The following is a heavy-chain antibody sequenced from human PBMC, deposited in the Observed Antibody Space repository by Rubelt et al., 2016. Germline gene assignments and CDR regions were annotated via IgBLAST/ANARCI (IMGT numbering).Heavy chain of an antibody. CDR3: VRGRHALDY. CDR2: IKEDGSAT. CDR1: GFTFNMYW. V-gene: IGHV3-7*01. Sequence: EVYLVESGGGLVQPGGSLRLSCAASGFTFNMYWMTWVRQAPGKGLEWVANIKEDGSATYYMDSVKGRLTISRDNAKNSVYLQMNSLTDQDTGVYYCVRGRHALDYWGQGTLVTVSS. J-gene: IGHJ4*02.